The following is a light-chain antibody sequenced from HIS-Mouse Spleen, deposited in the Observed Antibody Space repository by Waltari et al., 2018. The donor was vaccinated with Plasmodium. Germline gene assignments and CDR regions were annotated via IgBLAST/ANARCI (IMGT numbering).Light chain of an antibody. CDR2: GAS. V-gene: IGKV3-20*01. CDR3: QQYGSSPYT. J-gene: IGKJ2*01. Sequence: EIVLTQSPGTLSLSPGERATLPCRASQSVSSSYLAWYQQKPGHGPRLRIHGASSRATGIPDRFSGSGSGTDVTLTISRLEPEDFAVYYCQQYGSSPYTFGQGTKLEIK. CDR1: QSVSSSY.